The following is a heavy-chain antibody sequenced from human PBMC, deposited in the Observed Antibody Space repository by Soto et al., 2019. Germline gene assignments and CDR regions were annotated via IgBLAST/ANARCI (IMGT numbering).Heavy chain of an antibody. Sequence: PGGSLRLSCAASGFTFSSYSMSWVRQAPGKGLEWVSAISVSGGSTYYSDSVKGRFTISRDNSKNTLYLQMNSLRAEDTALYYCVKWGGDYYDTSGYPDYWGQGTLVTVSS. J-gene: IGHJ4*02. CDR2: ISVSGGST. CDR1: GFTFSSYS. CDR3: VKWGGDYYDTSGYPDY. V-gene: IGHV3-23*01. D-gene: IGHD3-22*01.